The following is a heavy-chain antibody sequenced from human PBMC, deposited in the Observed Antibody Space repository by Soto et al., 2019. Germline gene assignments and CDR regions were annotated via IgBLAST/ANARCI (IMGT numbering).Heavy chain of an antibody. CDR2: ISSSSSTI. V-gene: IGHV3-48*01. CDR1: GFTFRSYN. Sequence: GSLRLSCEASGFTFRSYNMNWVRQAPGKGLEWVSYISSSSSTIYYADSVEGRFTISRDNAKNSLYLQMNSLRAEDTAVYYCARDPGYGMDVWGQGTTVTVSS. J-gene: IGHJ6*02. CDR3: ARDPGYGMDV.